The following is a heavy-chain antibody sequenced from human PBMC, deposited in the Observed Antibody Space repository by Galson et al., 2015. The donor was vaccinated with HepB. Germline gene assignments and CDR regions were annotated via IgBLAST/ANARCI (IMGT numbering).Heavy chain of an antibody. J-gene: IGHJ4*02. D-gene: IGHD3-22*01. V-gene: IGHV3-11*01. CDR1: GFTVSSNY. CDR2: ISSSGSTI. Sequence: SLRLSCAASGFTVSSNYMNWVRQAPGKGLEWVSYISSSGSTIYYADSVKGRFTISRDNAKNSLHLQMNSLKTEDTAVYYCTTIVVVTGKGYWGQGTLVTVSS. CDR3: TTIVVVTGKGY.